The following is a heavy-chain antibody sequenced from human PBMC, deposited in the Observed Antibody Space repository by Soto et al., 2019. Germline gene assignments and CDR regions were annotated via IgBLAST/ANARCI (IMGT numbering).Heavy chain of an antibody. CDR2: IYHSGST. J-gene: IGHJ1*01. CDR1: GVSISSGGYS. Sequence: TLSLTCAVAGVSISSGGYSWSWIRQPPGKGLEWIGYIYHSGSTYYNPSLKSRVTISVDRSKNQFSLKLSSVTAADTAVYYCARDLGHWGQGHLVTVSS. V-gene: IGHV4-30-2*01. CDR3: ARDLGH.